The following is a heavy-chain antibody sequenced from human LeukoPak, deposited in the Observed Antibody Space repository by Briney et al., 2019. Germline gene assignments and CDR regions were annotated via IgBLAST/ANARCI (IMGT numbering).Heavy chain of an antibody. CDR3: TTIEVYCSGGSCLFDY. Sequence: GGSLRLSCAAPGFTFSNAWMSWVRQAPGKGLEWVGRIKSKIDGGTTDSAAPVKGRFTISRDDSKNTLYLQMNSLNTEDTAVYYCTTIEVYCSGGSCLFDYWGQGTLVTVSS. CDR2: IKSKIDGGTT. D-gene: IGHD2-15*01. V-gene: IGHV3-15*01. J-gene: IGHJ4*02. CDR1: GFTFSNAW.